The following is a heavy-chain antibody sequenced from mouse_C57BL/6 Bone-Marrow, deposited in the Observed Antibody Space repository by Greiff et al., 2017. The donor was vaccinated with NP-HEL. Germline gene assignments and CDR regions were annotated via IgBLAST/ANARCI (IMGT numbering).Heavy chain of an antibody. V-gene: IGHV2-5*01. Sequence: VKLQESGPGLVQPSPCLSISCTASGFSLTSYGVHWVRQSPGKGLEWLGVIYRGGSTAYNAAFMSRLSITKDNSKSQVCFKMNSLQADDAAIDYCAKKDGSGDVDYWGQGTSVTVSS. CDR1: GFSLTSYG. CDR3: AKKDGSGDVDY. CDR2: IYRGGST. J-gene: IGHJ4*01. D-gene: IGHD3-2*02.